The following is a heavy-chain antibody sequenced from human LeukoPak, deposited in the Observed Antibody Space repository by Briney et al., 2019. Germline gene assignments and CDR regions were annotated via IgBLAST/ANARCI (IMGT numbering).Heavy chain of an antibody. Sequence: SVQVSCKASGFTFTNSAVQWVRQARGQSLEWIGWIFVGSSNTNYAQKFQGRVTITRDMSTSTAYMELSSLRSEDTAVYYCAATSGYSSGWGRAWFDPWGQGTLVTVSS. CDR1: GFTFTNSA. CDR2: IFVGSSNT. J-gene: IGHJ5*02. CDR3: AATSGYSSGWGRAWFDP. V-gene: IGHV1-58*01. D-gene: IGHD6-19*01.